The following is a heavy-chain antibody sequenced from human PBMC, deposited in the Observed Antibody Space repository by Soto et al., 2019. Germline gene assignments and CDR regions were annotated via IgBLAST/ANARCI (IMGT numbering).Heavy chain of an antibody. Sequence: ASVKVSCKASGGTFSSYAISWVRQAPGQGLEWMGGIIPIFGTANYAQKFQGRVTITADESTSTAYMELSSLRSEDTAVYYCARETLKDDFWSGYYIYGMDVWGQGTTVTVS. CDR1: GGTFSSYA. D-gene: IGHD3-3*01. CDR2: IIPIFGTA. CDR3: ARETLKDDFWSGYYIYGMDV. J-gene: IGHJ6*02. V-gene: IGHV1-69*13.